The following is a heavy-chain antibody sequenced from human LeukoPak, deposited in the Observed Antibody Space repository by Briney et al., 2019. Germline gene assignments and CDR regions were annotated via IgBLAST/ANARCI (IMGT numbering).Heavy chain of an antibody. Sequence: GGSLRLSCAASGFTSITYTMNWVRQAPGKGLEYVSAISSNGGSTYYANSVKGRFTISRDDSKNTLYLQMKNLRAEDTAVYYCAKDGAWLRFDDWGQGILVTVSS. CDR3: AKDGAWLRFDD. CDR2: ISSNGGST. D-gene: IGHD5-12*01. J-gene: IGHJ4*02. V-gene: IGHV3-64*01. CDR1: GFTSITYT.